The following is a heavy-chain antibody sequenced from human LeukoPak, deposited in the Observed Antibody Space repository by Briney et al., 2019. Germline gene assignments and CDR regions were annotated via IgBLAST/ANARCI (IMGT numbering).Heavy chain of an antibody. CDR2: INPGGGST. CDR1: GYTFTSYY. J-gene: IGHJ1*01. CDR3: ARGSGDCSGGSCYATYFQH. Sequence: ASVKVSCKASGYTFTSYYMHWVRQAPGQGLEWMGIINPGGGSTSYAQKFQGRVTMTRDTSTSTVYMELSSLRSEDTAVYYCARGSGDCSGGSCYATYFQHWGQGTLVTVSS. V-gene: IGHV1-46*01. D-gene: IGHD2-15*01.